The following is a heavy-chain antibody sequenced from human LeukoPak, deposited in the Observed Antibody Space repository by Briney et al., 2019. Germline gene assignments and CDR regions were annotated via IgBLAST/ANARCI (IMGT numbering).Heavy chain of an antibody. V-gene: IGHV3-33*06. CDR2: IWYDGGNK. CDR3: AKGGYSSPNSYFDD. Sequence: GGSLRLSCAASGFTFSSHVMHWVRQAPGKGLEWVAVIWYDGGNKYYADSVKGRFTISRDNSKGTLYLEMNSLRPDDTAVYYCAKGGYSSPNSYFDDWGQGALVTVSS. J-gene: IGHJ4*02. D-gene: IGHD5-18*01. CDR1: GFTFSSHV.